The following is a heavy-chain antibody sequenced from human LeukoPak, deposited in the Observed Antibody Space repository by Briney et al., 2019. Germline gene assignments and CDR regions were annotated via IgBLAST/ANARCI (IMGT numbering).Heavy chain of an antibody. J-gene: IGHJ6*03. CDR2: IYDTGST. D-gene: IGHD2-21*01. Sequence: SETLSLTCTVSGASVSRESWTWIRQPAGKGLEWIGYIYDTGSTTYNPSLQSRLTMSVDTSKNQFSLKLTSVTAADTAVYYCARNGFRTYCGTGCYSDYMDVWGKGATVPVFS. CDR3: ARNGFRTYCGTGCYSDYMDV. CDR1: GASVSRES. V-gene: IGHV4-4*07.